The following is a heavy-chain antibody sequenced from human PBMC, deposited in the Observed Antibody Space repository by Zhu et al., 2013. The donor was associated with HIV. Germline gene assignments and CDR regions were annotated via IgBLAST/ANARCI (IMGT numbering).Heavy chain of an antibody. J-gene: IGHJ3*02. D-gene: IGHD3-22*01. CDR2: IYYSGST. CDR3: ARAVDYYDSSGYPRDDAFDI. CDR1: GGSISSGDYY. V-gene: IGHV4-30-4*01. Sequence: QVQLQESGPGLVKPSQTLSLTCTVSGGSISSGDYYWSWIRQPPGKGLEWIGYIYYSGSTYYNPSLKSRVTISVDTSKNQFSLKLSSVTAADTAVYYCARAVDYYDSSGYPRDDAFDIWGQGTMVTVSS.